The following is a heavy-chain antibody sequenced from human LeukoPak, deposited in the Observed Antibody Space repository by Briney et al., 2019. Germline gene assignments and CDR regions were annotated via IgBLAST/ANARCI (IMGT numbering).Heavy chain of an antibody. V-gene: IGHV4-31*03. D-gene: IGHD3-22*01. Sequence: SETLSLTCTVSGGSISSGGYYWSWIRQHPGKGLEWIGYIYYSGSTYYNPSLKSRVTISVDTSKNQFSLKLSSVTAADTAVYYCARIPEGGETYYDSSGYYFDYWGQGTLVTVSS. J-gene: IGHJ4*02. CDR1: GGSISSGGYY. CDR2: IYYSGST. CDR3: ARIPEGGETYYDSSGYYFDY.